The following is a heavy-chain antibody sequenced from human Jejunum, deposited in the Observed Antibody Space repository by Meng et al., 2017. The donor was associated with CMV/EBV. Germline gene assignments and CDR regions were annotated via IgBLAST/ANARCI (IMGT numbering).Heavy chain of an antibody. Sequence: SCAASGFTFNSYAMSWVRQAPGKGLEWVSTIIASGGGTYYADSVKGRFTISRDNSKNTLYLQMNSLRAEDTAVYYCAKSAGHFDPIDYWGQGTLVTVSS. V-gene: IGHV3-23*01. CDR3: AKSAGHFDPIDY. CDR1: GFTFNSYA. J-gene: IGHJ4*02. CDR2: IIASGGGT.